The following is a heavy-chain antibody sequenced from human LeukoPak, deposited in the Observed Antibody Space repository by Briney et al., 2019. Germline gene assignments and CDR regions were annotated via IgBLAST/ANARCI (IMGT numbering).Heavy chain of an antibody. J-gene: IGHJ3*02. CDR2: IDHSGST. V-gene: IGHV4-38-2*02. D-gene: IGHD3-22*01. CDR1: GYSISSGYY. Sequence: SETLSLTCTVSGYSISSGYYWGWIRQPPGKGLEWTGSIDHSGSTYYNPSLKSRITISVDTSKNQFSLKLSSVTAADTAVYYCARVGDFYHNSGYYLYKDAFDIWGQGTMVTVSS. CDR3: ARVGDFYHNSGYYLYKDAFDI.